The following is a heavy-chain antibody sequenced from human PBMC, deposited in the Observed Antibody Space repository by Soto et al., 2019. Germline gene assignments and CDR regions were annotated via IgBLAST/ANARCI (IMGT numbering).Heavy chain of an antibody. D-gene: IGHD3-10*01. Sequence: QLQLQESGPGLVKPSETLSLTCTVSGGSISSSSYYWGWIRQPPGKGLEWIGSIYYSGSTYYNPSLKSRVTISVDTSKNQFSLKLSSVTAADTAVYYCARHQWFGELWDDYWGQGTLVTVSS. CDR3: ARHQWFGELWDDY. CDR1: GGSISSSSYY. V-gene: IGHV4-39*01. J-gene: IGHJ4*02. CDR2: IYYSGST.